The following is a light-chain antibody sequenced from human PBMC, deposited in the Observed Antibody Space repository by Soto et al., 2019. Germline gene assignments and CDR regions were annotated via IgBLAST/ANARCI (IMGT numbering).Light chain of an antibody. J-gene: IGLJ1*01. CDR1: SSDVGGYIY. CDR3: SSYTSSNNLYV. V-gene: IGLV2-14*01. Sequence: QSALTQPASVNGSPGQSITISCTRPSSDVGGYIYVSWYQQHPGKAPKLMIYEVSNRPSEVSNRFSGSKSGNTASLTISGLQAEDDANYYCSSYTSSNNLYVFGTGTKLTVL. CDR2: EVS.